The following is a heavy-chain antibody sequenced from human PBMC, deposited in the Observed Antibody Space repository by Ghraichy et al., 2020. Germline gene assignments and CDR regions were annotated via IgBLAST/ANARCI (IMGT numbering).Heavy chain of an antibody. CDR3: AREEGDTRSIDS. J-gene: IGHJ4*02. D-gene: IGHD2-2*01. CDR1: GGTFNNYA. V-gene: IGHV1-69*13. CDR2: IIPIFNTP. Sequence: SVKVSCKASGGTFNNYAFSWVRQAPGQGLEWMGNIIPIFNTPNYAQKFQGRFTITADESTNTAYMELTSLRSEDTAVYYCAREEGDTRSIDSWGQGTLLTVSS.